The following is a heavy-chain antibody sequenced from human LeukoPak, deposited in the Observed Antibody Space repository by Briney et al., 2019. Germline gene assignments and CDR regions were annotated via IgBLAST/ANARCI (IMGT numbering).Heavy chain of an antibody. CDR1: GYTFTGYY. CDR3: GVGSGYAAFDY. V-gene: IGHV1-2*06. CDR2: INPNSGGT. D-gene: IGHD5-12*01. J-gene: IGHJ4*02. Sequence: ASVNVSCKASGYTFTGYYMHWVRQAPGQGLEWMGRINPNSGGTNYAQKFQGRVTMTRDTSISTAYMELSRLRSDDTAVYYCGVGSGYAAFDYWGQGTLVTVSS.